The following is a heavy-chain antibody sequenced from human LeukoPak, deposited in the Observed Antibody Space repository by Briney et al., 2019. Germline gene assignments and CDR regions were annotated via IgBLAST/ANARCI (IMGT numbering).Heavy chain of an antibody. J-gene: IGHJ4*02. D-gene: IGHD6-19*01. CDR1: GYSISSGYY. V-gene: IGHV4-38-2*02. CDR2: IYHSGST. Sequence: PSETLSLTCAVSGYSISSGYYWDWIRQPPGKGLEWIGSIYHSGSTYYNPSLKSRVTISVDTSKNQFSLKLSSVTAADTAVYYCAREIAVAGHRDYWGQGTLVTVSS. CDR3: AREIAVAGHRDY.